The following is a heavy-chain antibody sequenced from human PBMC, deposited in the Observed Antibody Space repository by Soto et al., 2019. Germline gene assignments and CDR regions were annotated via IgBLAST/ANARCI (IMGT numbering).Heavy chain of an antibody. CDR3: ARETVDWVGYYYGMDV. CDR1: GFTFSSYW. Sequence: EVQLVESGGGLVQPGGSLRLSCAASGFTFSSYWMHWVRQAPGKGLVWVSRINSDGSSTSYADSVKGRFTISRDNAKNPLYLQMNSLRAEDTAVYYCARETVDWVGYYYGMDVWGQGTTVTVSS. J-gene: IGHJ6*02. D-gene: IGHD3-9*01. V-gene: IGHV3-74*01. CDR2: INSDGSST.